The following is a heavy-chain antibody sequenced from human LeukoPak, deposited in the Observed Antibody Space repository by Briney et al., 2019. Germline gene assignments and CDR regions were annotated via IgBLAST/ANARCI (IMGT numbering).Heavy chain of an antibody. Sequence: PGGSLRLSCAASGFTLSDYYMSWIRQAPGKGLEWVSYISSSGSTIYYADSVKGRFTISRDNSKNTLDLQMSSLRADDTAVYYCAKGSASSRPYYFDYWGQGALVTVSS. CDR2: ISSSGSTI. J-gene: IGHJ4*02. V-gene: IGHV3-11*01. D-gene: IGHD2-15*01. CDR1: GFTLSDYY. CDR3: AKGSASSRPYYFDY.